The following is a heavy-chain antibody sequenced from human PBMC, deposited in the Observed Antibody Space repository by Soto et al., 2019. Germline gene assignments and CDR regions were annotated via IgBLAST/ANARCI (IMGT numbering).Heavy chain of an antibody. Sequence: PGGSLRLSCAASGSIFTGYGMHWVRQAPGKGLEWVAVIWYDGSNKYYADSVKGRFTISRDNSKKTLYLQMNSLRAEDTAVYYCARALDAFRTDGFDISGQGTMVTVS. V-gene: IGHV3-33*01. CDR3: ARALDAFRTDGFDI. CDR2: IWYDGSNK. D-gene: IGHD5-12*01. CDR1: GSIFTGYG. J-gene: IGHJ3*02.